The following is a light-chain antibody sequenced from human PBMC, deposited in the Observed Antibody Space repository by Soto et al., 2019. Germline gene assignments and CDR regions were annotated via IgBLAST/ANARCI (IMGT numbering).Light chain of an antibody. CDR1: NIGSKS. J-gene: IGLJ2*01. Sequence: SYELTQPPSVSVAPGQTARFTCGGNNIGSKSVHWYQQKPGQAPVLVVFDDSDRPSGIPERFSGSNSGNTATLTISRVEAGDEADYYCQVWDSSGDPQVFGGGTKLTVL. CDR2: DDS. V-gene: IGLV3-21*02. CDR3: QVWDSSGDPQV.